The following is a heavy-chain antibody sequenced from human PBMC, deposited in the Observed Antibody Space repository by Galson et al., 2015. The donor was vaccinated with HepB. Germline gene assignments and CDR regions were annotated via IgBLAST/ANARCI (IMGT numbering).Heavy chain of an antibody. CDR2: ISGSGGST. J-gene: IGHJ1*01. Sequence: SLRLSCAVSGFTFNNYAMSWVRQAPGKGLEWVSGISGSGGSTYYADSVKGRFSISRDNSKNTLYLQMNRLRAVDTAIYYCAKDRNSCSGGRCYSGTAEYFQHWGQGTLVTVSS. CDR3: AKDRNSCSGGRCYSGTAEYFQH. CDR1: GFTFNNYA. V-gene: IGHV3-23*01. D-gene: IGHD2-15*01.